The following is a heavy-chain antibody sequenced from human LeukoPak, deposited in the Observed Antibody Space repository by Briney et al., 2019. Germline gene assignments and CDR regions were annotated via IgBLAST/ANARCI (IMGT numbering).Heavy chain of an antibody. CDR1: GYTFTGYY. CDR2: INPNSGGT. CDR3: ARDREWELLMYYFDY. J-gene: IGHJ4*02. V-gene: IGHV1-2*06. Sequence: ASVKVSCKASGYTFTGYYMHWVRQPPGQGVEWMGRINPNSGGTNYAQKFQGRVTMTRDTSISTAYMELSRLRPDDTAVYYCARDREWELLMYYFDYWGQGTLVTVSS. D-gene: IGHD1-26*01.